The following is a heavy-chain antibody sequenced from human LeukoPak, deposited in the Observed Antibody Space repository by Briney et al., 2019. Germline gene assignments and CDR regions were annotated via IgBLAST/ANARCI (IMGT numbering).Heavy chain of an antibody. CDR1: GGSFSGYY. V-gene: IGHV4-34*01. Sequence: SETLSLTCAVYGGSFSGYYWSWIRQPPGKGLEWIGEINHSGSTNYNPSLKSRVTISVDTSKNQFSLKLSSVTAADTAGYYCARAGGIAAAGIFVRWFDPWGQGTLVTVSS. D-gene: IGHD6-13*01. J-gene: IGHJ5*02. CDR2: INHSGST. CDR3: ARAGGIAAAGIFVRWFDP.